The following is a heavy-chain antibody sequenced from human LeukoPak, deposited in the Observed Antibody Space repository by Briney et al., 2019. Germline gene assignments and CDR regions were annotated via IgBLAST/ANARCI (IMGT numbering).Heavy chain of an antibody. Sequence: GGSLRLSCAVSGFTVSSNYMSWVRQAPGEGLEWVSVIYSGGSTNYADSVKGRFTISRGNSKNTLYLQMNSLRAEDTAVYYCSGGSEGMDVWGKGTTVTVSS. J-gene: IGHJ6*04. CDR2: IYSGGST. V-gene: IGHV3-53*01. D-gene: IGHD3-16*01. CDR1: GFTVSSNY. CDR3: SGGSEGMDV.